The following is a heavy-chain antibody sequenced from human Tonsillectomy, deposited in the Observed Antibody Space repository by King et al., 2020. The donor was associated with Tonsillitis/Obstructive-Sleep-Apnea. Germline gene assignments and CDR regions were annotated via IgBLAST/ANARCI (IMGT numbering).Heavy chain of an antibody. V-gene: IGHV2-5*02. Sequence: TLKESGPTLVKPTQTLTLTCTFSGFSLSTSGVGVGWIRQPPGKALEWLALIFWDDDKRYRPSLKSRLTITKDTSKNQVVLTMTNMDPVDTATYYCAHSWVSGNYLVYYFDYWGQGTLVTVSS. CDR2: IFWDDDK. CDR1: GFSLSTSGVG. D-gene: IGHD1-26*01. J-gene: IGHJ4*02. CDR3: AHSWVSGNYLVYYFDY.